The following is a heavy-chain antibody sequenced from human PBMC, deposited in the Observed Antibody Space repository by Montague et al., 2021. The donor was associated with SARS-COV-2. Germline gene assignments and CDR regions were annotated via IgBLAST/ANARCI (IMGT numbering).Heavy chain of an antibody. Sequence: TLSLTCTVSGGSISSASFYWTWIRQSAGKELEWIGRIQASGITNYNPSLKSRVAMSVDTSKNQFSLSLNSVTAADTATYFCARVPNWNYVPDYWGQGTLVTVSS. J-gene: IGHJ4*02. V-gene: IGHV4-61*02. CDR1: GGSISSASFY. CDR3: ARVPNWNYVPDY. D-gene: IGHD1-7*01. CDR2: IQASGIT.